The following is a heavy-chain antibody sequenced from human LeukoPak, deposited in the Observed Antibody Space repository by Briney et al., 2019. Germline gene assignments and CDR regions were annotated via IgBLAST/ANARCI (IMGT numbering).Heavy chain of an antibody. D-gene: IGHD3-10*01. CDR3: ARGYYYGSGTYYKT. V-gene: IGHV4-61*02. CDR2: IYTSGST. Sequence: SETLSLTCTVSGGSISSGSCYWSWIRQPAGKGLEWIGRIYTSGSTNYNPSLNSRVTISVDTSKNQFSLKLNSVTAADTAVYYCARGYYYGSGTYYKTWGQGTLVTVSS. J-gene: IGHJ5*02. CDR1: GGSISSGSCY.